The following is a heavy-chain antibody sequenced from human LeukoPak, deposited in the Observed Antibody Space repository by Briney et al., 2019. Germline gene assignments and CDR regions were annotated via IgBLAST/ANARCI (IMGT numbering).Heavy chain of an antibody. V-gene: IGHV1-2*02. CDR2: INPNSGGT. CDR1: GYTFSGHY. J-gene: IGHJ4*02. D-gene: IGHD2-21*02. Sequence: ASVKVSCKASGYTFSGHYMHWVRQAPGQGLEWMGWINPNSGGTNYAQKFQSRVTMTRDTSTSTAFMVLSRLRSDDTAVYYCARECGADCSTFDFDNWGQGTLVTVSS. CDR3: ARECGADCSTFDFDN.